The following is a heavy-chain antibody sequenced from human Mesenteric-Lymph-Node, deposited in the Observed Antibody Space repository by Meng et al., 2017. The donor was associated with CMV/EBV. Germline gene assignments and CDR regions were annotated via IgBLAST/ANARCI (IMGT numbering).Heavy chain of an antibody. CDR1: GFTFSSYS. D-gene: IGHD4-17*01. Sequence: GESLKISCAASGFTFSSYSMNWVRQTPGKGLEWVSSISSESIHTLYADSLKGRFTISRDNAKNSLYLQMNSLRVEDTAVYYCARGRFTSDYWGQGTLVTVSS. CDR2: ISSESIHT. J-gene: IGHJ4*02. V-gene: IGHV3-21*01. CDR3: ARGRFTSDY.